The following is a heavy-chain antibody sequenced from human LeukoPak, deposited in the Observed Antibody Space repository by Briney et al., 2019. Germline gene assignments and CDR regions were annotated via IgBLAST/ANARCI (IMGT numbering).Heavy chain of an antibody. CDR3: ASGYGSGSSPDY. Sequence: GGSLRLSCAASGFTFSSYAMSWVRQAPGKGLEWVSAISRSGGSTYYADSVKGRFTISRDNSKNTLYLQMNSLRAEDTAVYYCASGYGSGSSPDYWGQGTLVTVSS. CDR2: ISRSGGST. CDR1: GFTFSSYA. D-gene: IGHD3-10*01. V-gene: IGHV3-23*01. J-gene: IGHJ4*02.